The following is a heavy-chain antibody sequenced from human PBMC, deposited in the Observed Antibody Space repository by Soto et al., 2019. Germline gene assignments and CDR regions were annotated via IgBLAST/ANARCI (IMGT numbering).Heavy chain of an antibody. D-gene: IGHD3-9*01. CDR3: ARAAYRSLWFLSR. CDR1: GYNISSYD. J-gene: IGHJ4*02. V-gene: IGHV1-8*01. Sequence: ASVKVSCKASGYNISSYDIIWVRQAAGQELEWMGWVDPNRGHSDSVQNFRGRVTMTTNISASTAYLELRGLRSDDTGVYYCARAAYRSLWFLSRWAQGTLVTVSS. CDR2: VDPNRGHS.